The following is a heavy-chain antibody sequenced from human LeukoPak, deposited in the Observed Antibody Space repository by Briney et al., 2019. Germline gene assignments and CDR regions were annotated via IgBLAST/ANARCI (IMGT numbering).Heavy chain of an antibody. J-gene: IGHJ6*03. CDR1: GFTFDDYA. D-gene: IGHD5-12*01. CDR3: AKDIVATYYYYYMDV. Sequence: GRSLRLSCAASGFTFDDYAMHWVRQAPGKGLEWVSGISWNSGSIGYADSVKGRFTISRDNAKNSLYLQMNSLRAEDTALYYCAKDIVATYYYYYMDVWGKGTTVTVSS. V-gene: IGHV3-9*01. CDR2: ISWNSGSI.